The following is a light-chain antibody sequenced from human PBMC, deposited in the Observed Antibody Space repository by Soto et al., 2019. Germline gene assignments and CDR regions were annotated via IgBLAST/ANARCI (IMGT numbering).Light chain of an antibody. Sequence: SYVLTQPPSVSVAPGLTATITCGGDNIGNKVVHWYQQKPGQAPVLVVYDDRDRPSGIPGRFSGSNSGNTATLTISRVEAGDEADYHCQVWDTSDPRVMFGGGTQLTVL. CDR2: DDR. V-gene: IGLV3-21*02. CDR3: QVWDTSDPRVM. CDR1: NIGNKV. J-gene: IGLJ3*02.